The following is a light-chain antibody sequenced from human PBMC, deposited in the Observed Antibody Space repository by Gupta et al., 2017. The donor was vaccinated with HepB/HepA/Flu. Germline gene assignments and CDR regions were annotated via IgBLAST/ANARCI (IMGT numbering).Light chain of an antibody. V-gene: IGLV1-47*02. J-gene: IGLJ1*01. CDR3: VGWDDSLSGWV. CDR2: NDN. CDR1: SSNIGNDN. Sequence: VLTQPPSASGTPGQRVTISCSGSSSNIGNDNAYWYQQLPGTAPKLLIYNDNQRPSGVPDRFSGSKSGTTASLAISGLRSEDEADYYCVGWDDSLSGWVFGAGTNVTV.